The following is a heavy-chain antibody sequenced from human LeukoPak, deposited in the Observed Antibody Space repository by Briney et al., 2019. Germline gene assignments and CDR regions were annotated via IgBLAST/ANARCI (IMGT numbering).Heavy chain of an antibody. D-gene: IGHD3-10*01. CDR3: ARAPPLWFGELLSSYYFDY. Sequence: GASVKVSCKASGYTFTSYGISCVRQAPGQGLEWMGWISAYNGNTSYAQKLQGRVTMTTDTSTSTAYMELRSLRSDDTAVYYCARAPPLWFGELLSSYYFDYWGQGTLVTVSS. CDR2: ISAYNGNT. V-gene: IGHV1-18*01. CDR1: GYTFTSYG. J-gene: IGHJ4*02.